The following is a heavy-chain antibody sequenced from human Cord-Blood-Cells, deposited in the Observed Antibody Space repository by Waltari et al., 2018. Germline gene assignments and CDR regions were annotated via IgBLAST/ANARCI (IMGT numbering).Heavy chain of an antibody. CDR2: IYYSGST. Sequence: QVQLQESGPGLVKPSETLSLTCTVSGGSISRYYWSWIRQPPGKGLEWIGYIYYSGSTNYNPSLKSRVTISVDTSKNQFSLKLSSVTAADTAVYYCARDSPTYGMDVWGQGTTVTVSS. V-gene: IGHV4-59*01. CDR3: ARDSPTYGMDV. J-gene: IGHJ6*02. CDR1: GGSISRYY.